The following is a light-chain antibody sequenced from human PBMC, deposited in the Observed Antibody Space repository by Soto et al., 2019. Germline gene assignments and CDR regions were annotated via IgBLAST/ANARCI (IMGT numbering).Light chain of an antibody. CDR1: QSIRGY. V-gene: IGKV1-39*01. J-gene: IGKJ1*01. CDR2: AAS. Sequence: DLQMTQSPSSLPASVGDRVTVPCRASQSIRGYLNWYQHKPGTAPKLLIFAASRLQTGVPLRFSGSGSGTEFTLTISSLQPDDFATYYCQHYNSYSEAFGQGTKVDIK. CDR3: QHYNSYSEA.